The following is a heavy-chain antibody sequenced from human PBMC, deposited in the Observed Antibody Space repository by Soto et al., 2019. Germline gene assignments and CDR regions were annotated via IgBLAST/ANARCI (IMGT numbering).Heavy chain of an antibody. CDR2: IFYSGST. Sequence: SETLSLTCTVSGGSISSSSYYWGWIRQPPGKGLEWIGSIFYSGSTYYNPSLKSRVTISVDTSKNQFSLKLSSVTAADTAVYYCARSSPHSGYYAPCDYWGQGTLVTVSS. V-gene: IGHV4-39*01. J-gene: IGHJ4*02. CDR3: ARSSPHSGYYAPCDY. D-gene: IGHD3-22*01. CDR1: GGSISSSSYY.